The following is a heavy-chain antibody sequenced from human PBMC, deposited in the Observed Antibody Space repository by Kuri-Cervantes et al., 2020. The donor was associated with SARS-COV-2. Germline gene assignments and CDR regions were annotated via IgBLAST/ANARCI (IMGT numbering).Heavy chain of an antibody. CDR3: ARDEEYSSSWSYDVFGTTWFDP. CDR2: IKQDGSEK. V-gene: IGHV3-7*01. D-gene: IGHD6-13*01. J-gene: IGHJ5*02. Sequence: GESLKISCAASGFTFSSYWMSWVRQAPGKGLEWVANIKQDGSEKYYVDSVKGRFTISRDNAKNSLYLQMNSLRAEDTAVYYCARDEEYSSSWSYDVFGTTWFDPWGQGTLVTVSS. CDR1: GFTFSSYW.